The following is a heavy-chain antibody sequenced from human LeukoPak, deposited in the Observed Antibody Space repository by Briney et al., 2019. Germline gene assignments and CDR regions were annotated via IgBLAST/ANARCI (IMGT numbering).Heavy chain of an antibody. CDR3: ARLCYYDSSGNHY. CDR1: GGSFSGYY. D-gene: IGHD3-22*01. J-gene: IGHJ4*02. CDR2: INYSRST. Sequence: SETLSLTCAVYGGSFSGYYWSWIRQPPGKGLEWIGEINYSRSTNYNPSLKSRVTISVDTSKNQFSLKLSSVTAADTAVYYCARLCYYDSSGNHYWGQGTLVTVSS. V-gene: IGHV4-34*01.